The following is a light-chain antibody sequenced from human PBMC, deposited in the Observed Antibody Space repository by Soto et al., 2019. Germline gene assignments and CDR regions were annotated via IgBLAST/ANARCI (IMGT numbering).Light chain of an antibody. CDR1: SSNIGAGYD. CDR2: GNS. Sequence: QSALTQPPSVSGAPGQRVTISCTGSSSNIGAGYDVHWYQQLPGTVPKLLIYGNSNRPSGVPDRFSGSKSGTSASLAITGLQAEDEADYYCQSYDSSLSGYVFGTGTQLTVL. J-gene: IGLJ1*01. V-gene: IGLV1-40*01. CDR3: QSYDSSLSGYV.